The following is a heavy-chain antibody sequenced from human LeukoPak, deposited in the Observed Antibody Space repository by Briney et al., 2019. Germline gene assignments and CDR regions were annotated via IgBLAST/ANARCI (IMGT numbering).Heavy chain of an antibody. CDR2: IYSDASAST. CDR1: GFTVSSNY. V-gene: IGHV3-53*01. Sequence: PGGSLRLSCAASGFTVSSNYMTWVRQAPGKGLDWVSVIYSDASASTYYADSVKGRFTISRDNSKNTVFLQMNSLRAEDTAVYYCAREALTSTWLPYGMDVWGQGTTVTVSS. J-gene: IGHJ6*02. D-gene: IGHD6-13*01. CDR3: AREALTSTWLPYGMDV.